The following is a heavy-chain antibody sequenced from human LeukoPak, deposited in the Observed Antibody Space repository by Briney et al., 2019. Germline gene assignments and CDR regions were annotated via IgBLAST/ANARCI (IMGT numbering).Heavy chain of an antibody. CDR2: SLPDDSDA. J-gene: IGHJ4*02. CDR3: ARQGYSSSRDF. CDR1: EYSFTRYW. D-gene: IGHD6-13*01. Sequence: GESPKIPCKASEYSFTRYWIGWVRQVTAKGLEWMGISLPDDSDARNSPSSQAQVTISDDKSINTSYLQWSSPKASDTAIYYFARQGYSSSRDFWGQGTLVTASS. V-gene: IGHV5-51*01.